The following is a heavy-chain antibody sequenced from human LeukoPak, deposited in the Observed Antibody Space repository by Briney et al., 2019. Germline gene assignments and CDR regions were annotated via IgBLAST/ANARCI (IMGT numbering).Heavy chain of an antibody. D-gene: IGHD1-26*01. J-gene: IGHJ4*02. Sequence: PSETLSLTCTVSVGSISGYFWSWVRQAAGTGLGWIGHIYYSGATNYNPSLRSRVTISVDTSKNQFSLKLRSVTAADTAVYYCARAQYSGSCFDYWGQGALVTVSS. CDR1: VGSISGYF. V-gene: IGHV4-59*13. CDR3: ARAQYSGSCFDY. CDR2: IYYSGAT.